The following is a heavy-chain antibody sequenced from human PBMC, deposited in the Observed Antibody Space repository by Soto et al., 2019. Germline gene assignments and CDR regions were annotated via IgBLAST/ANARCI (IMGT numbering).Heavy chain of an antibody. V-gene: IGHV1-18*04. J-gene: IGHJ4*01. CDR1: GYTFTTYG. Sequence: QVQLVQSGAEVKKPGAPVKVSCKASGYTFTTYGITWVRQAPGQGLEWMGWISAYSGNTNYAQKLQGRLTVTTDTSTNTAYMDLRSLRSDDTAVYYCARVVKAGDYGDYGRYYFDYWGHGTLVTVSS. CDR3: ARVVKAGDYGDYGRYYFDY. CDR2: ISAYSGNT. D-gene: IGHD4-17*01.